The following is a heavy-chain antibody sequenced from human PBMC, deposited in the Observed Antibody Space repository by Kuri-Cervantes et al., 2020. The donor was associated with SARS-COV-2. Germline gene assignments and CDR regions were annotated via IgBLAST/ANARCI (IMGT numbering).Heavy chain of an antibody. CDR1: GGSFSGYY. CDR2: IYYSGST. V-gene: IGHV4-34*01. D-gene: IGHD6-13*01. CDR3: ARHPLIAAAANYFGY. J-gene: IGHJ4*02. Sequence: SETLSLTCAVYGGSFSGYYWSWIRQPPGKGLEWIGSIYYSGSTYYNPSLKSRVTISVDTSKNQFSLKLSSVTAADTAVYYCARHPLIAAAANYFGYWGQGTLVTVSS.